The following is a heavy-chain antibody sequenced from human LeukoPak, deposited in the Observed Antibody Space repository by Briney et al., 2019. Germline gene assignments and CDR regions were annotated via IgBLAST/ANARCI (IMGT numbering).Heavy chain of an antibody. CDR1: GFTFSSYS. D-gene: IGHD3-16*01. CDR3: ARFNDYVWGSYSPPNWFDP. V-gene: IGHV3-21*01. CDR2: ISSSSSYI. J-gene: IGHJ5*02. Sequence: GGSLRLSCAASGFTFSSYSMNWVRQAPGKGLEWVSSISSSSSYIYYADSVKGRFTIPRDNAKNSLYLQMNSLRAEDTAVYYCARFNDYVWGSYSPPNWFDPWGQGTLVTVSS.